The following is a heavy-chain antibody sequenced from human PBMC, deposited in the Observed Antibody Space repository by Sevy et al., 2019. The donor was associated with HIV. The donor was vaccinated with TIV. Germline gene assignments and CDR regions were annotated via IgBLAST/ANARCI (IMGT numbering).Heavy chain of an antibody. V-gene: IGHV3-23*01. CDR3: AKEEFSGYNFGY. CDR1: GFTFISYT. D-gene: IGHD5-12*01. CDR2: ISSSGGST. Sequence: GGSLRLSCVASGFTFISYTMSWVRQAPGKGLEWVSAISSSGGSTYYGDSVKGRFTISRDNSKNTVYLEINNLRAEETALYYCAKEEFSGYNFGYWGQGTLVTVSS. J-gene: IGHJ4*02.